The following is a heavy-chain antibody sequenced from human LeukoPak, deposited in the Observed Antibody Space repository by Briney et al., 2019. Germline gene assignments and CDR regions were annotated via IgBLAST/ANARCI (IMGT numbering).Heavy chain of an antibody. CDR3: ARLSVQLYAGVYYGMDV. CDR2: IYPGDSDT. CDR1: GYSFTSYW. V-gene: IGHV5-51*01. Sequence: GESLKISCKGSGYSFTSYWIGWVRQMPGKGLEWMGIIYPGDSDTRYSPSFQGQVTISADKSISTAYLQWSSLKASDTAMYHCARLSVQLYAGVYYGMDVWGQGTTVTVSS. J-gene: IGHJ6*02. D-gene: IGHD5-18*01.